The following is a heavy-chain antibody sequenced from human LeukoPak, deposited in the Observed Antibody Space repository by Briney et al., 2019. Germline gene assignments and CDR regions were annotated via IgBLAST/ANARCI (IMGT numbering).Heavy chain of an antibody. CDR1: GFTFSTCA. Sequence: QPGGSLRLSCAASGFTFSTCAMHWVRQAPGKGLEYVSVISSNGGSTDYADPVKGRFTISRDNSKKTVYLQMSSLRGEDTAVYYCVGDGRDGYNKYFQYWGQGTLVIVSS. D-gene: IGHD5-24*01. J-gene: IGHJ1*01. V-gene: IGHV3-64D*06. CDR2: ISSNGGST. CDR3: VGDGRDGYNKYFQY.